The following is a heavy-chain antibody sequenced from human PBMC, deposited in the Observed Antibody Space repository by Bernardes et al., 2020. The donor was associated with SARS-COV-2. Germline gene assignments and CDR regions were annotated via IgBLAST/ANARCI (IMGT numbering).Heavy chain of an antibody. CDR3: ARHDILTGYCPFDY. J-gene: IGHJ4*02. Sequence: SVKVSCKASGYTFTSYGISWVRQAPGQGLEWMGWISAYNGNTNYAQKLQGRVTMTTDTSTSTAYMELRSLRSDDTAVYYCARHDILTGYCPFDYWGQGTLVTVSS. D-gene: IGHD3-9*01. CDR1: GYTFTSYG. CDR2: ISAYNGNT. V-gene: IGHV1-18*01.